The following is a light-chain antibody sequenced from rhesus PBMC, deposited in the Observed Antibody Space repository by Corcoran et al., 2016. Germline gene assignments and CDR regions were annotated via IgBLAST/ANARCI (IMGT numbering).Light chain of an antibody. CDR2: GAS. J-gene: IGKJ2*01. Sequence: DIQMTQSPSSLSASVGDTVTITCRPSQGISTWLAWYQQAPGKAPKLLIYGASRLQIGVPSRFSGRGSGTHFSFTISSLQSEDFAIYYCQQCSSRPYSFGQGTKVEI. V-gene: IGKV1-22*01. CDR1: QGISTW. CDR3: QQCSSRPYS.